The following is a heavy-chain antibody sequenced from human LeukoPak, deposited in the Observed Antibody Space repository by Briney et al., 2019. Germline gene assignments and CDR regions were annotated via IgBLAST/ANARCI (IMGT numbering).Heavy chain of an antibody. CDR2: IYSGGST. Sequence: GGSLRLSCAASGFTVSSNYMIWVRQAPGKGLEWVSVIYSGGSTYYADSVKGRFTISRDNSKNTLYLQMNSLRAEDTAVYYCARGGGSYFLDYYFDYWGQGTLVTVSS. CDR1: GFTVSSNY. D-gene: IGHD1-26*01. V-gene: IGHV3-53*01. J-gene: IGHJ4*02. CDR3: ARGGGSYFLDYYFDY.